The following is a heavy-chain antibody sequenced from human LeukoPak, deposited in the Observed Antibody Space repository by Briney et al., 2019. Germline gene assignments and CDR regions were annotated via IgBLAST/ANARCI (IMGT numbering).Heavy chain of an antibody. J-gene: IGHJ4*02. V-gene: IGHV1-2*02. CDR1: GYTFTGYY. CDR3: ARDGTMSTRAPGGVPDY. CDR2: INPNNGGT. D-gene: IGHD3-10*02. Sequence: ASVNVSCKASGYTFTGYYMHWVRQAPGQGLEWMRWINPNNGGTNYAQKFQGRVTMTRDTYISTAYMELRRLRSDDTAVYYCARDGTMSTRAPGGVPDYWGQGTLVTAS.